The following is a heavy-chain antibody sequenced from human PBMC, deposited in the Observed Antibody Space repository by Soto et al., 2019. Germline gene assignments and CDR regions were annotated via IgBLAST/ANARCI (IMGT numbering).Heavy chain of an antibody. V-gene: IGHV4-4*02. CDR3: ARVFSSGSGWMYYFDF. CDR1: SDSIAGENW. Sequence: QVQLQESGPGLVKPSETLSLTCTVSSDSIAGENWWSWVRQPPGLGLEWIGEGFHTGGTNYNPSLKSRDTMEVDKSKNQFSLKLISATAADTAVYYCARVFSSGSGWMYYFDFWGQGTLVSVSS. J-gene: IGHJ4*02. D-gene: IGHD6-19*01. CDR2: GFHTGGT.